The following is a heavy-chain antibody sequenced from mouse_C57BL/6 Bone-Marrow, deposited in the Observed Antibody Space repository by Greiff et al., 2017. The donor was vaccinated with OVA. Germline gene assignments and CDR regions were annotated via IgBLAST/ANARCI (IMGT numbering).Heavy chain of an antibody. CDR1: GFSLTSYG. V-gene: IGHV2-3*01. CDR2: IWGDGST. D-gene: IGHD2-3*01. J-gene: IGHJ3*01. Sequence: QVQLQQSGPGLVAPSQSLSITCTVSGFSLTSYGVSWVRQPPGKGLEWLGVIWGDGSTNYHSALISRLSISKDNSKGQVFLKLNSLQTDDTATYYCANDGHTTRFAYWGQGTLVTVSA. CDR3: ANDGHTTRFAY.